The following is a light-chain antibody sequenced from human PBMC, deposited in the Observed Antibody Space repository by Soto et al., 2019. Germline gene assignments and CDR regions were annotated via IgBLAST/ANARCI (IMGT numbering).Light chain of an antibody. V-gene: IGLV2-23*02. CDR3: CSYVGSSILM. Sequence: QSVLTQPASVSGSPGQSITISRTGTSSDVGLYNLVSWYQQLPGKAPKLIIYEVNERPSGISDRFSGSKSGNTASLTISGLQDEDEADYYCCSYVGSSILMFGGGTQLTVL. CDR2: EVN. J-gene: IGLJ3*02. CDR1: SSDVGLYNL.